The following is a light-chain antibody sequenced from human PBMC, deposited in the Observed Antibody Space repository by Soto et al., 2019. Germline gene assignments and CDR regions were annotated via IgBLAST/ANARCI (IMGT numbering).Light chain of an antibody. CDR2: GNS. J-gene: IGLJ1*01. V-gene: IGLV1-40*01. CDR1: SSNIGAGYD. CDR3: QSYDSSLSGLYV. Sequence: QSVLTQPPSVSGAPGQRVTISCTGSSSNIGAGYDVHWYQQLPGPAPKLLIYGNSNRPSVVPDRVSGSKSGTSASLAITGLQAEDEADYYCQSYDSSLSGLYVFGTGTKVTVL.